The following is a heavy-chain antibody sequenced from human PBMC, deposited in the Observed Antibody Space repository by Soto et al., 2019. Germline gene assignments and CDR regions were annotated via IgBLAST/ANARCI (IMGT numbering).Heavy chain of an antibody. CDR1: GFSLSTSGEG. CDR2: IYWDDDK. V-gene: IGHV2-5*02. J-gene: IGHJ4*02. CDR3: AHGRAAAFDY. Sequence: QITLKEFGPTLVKPTQTLTLTCTFSGFSLSTSGEGVGWIRQPQGKALEWLALIYWDDDKRFSPSVISRLTITKDTSKNQVVLTMTKMDTVDTGTYYCAHGRAAAFDYWGQGTLVTVSS. D-gene: IGHD2-15*01.